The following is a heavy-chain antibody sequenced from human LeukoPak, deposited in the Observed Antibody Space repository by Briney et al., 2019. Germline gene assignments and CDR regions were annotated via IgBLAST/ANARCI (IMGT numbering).Heavy chain of an antibody. D-gene: IGHD6-13*01. Sequence: GASVKVSCKASGYTFTGYYMHWVRQAPGQGLEWMGWINPNSGGTNYAQKCQGRVTMTRDTSISTAYMELSRLRSDDTAVYYCARDRYPYSSSWYPGTGFGMDVWGQGTTVTVSS. CDR1: GYTFTGYY. CDR3: ARDRYPYSSSWYPGTGFGMDV. V-gene: IGHV1-2*02. CDR2: INPNSGGT. J-gene: IGHJ6*02.